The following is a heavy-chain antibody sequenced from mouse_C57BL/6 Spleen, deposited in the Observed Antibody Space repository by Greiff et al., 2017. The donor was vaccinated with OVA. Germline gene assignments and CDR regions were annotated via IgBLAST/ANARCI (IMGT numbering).Heavy chain of an antibody. CDR3: ARESQIYYGNLHWYFDV. Sequence: VKLVESGPGLVQPSQSLSITCTVSGFSLTSYGVHWVRQSPGKGLEWLGVIWSGGSTDYNAAFISRLSISKDNSKSQVFFKMNSLQADDTAIYYCARESQIYYGNLHWYFDVWGTGTTVTVSS. CDR1: GFSLTSYG. CDR2: IWSGGST. V-gene: IGHV2-2*01. J-gene: IGHJ1*03. D-gene: IGHD2-1*01.